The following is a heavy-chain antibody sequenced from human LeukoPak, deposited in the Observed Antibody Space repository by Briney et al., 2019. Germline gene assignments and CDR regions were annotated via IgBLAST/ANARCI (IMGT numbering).Heavy chain of an antibody. CDR3: AREVWGPEY. D-gene: IGHD1-14*01. J-gene: IGHJ4*02. V-gene: IGHV3-7*01. Sequence: GGSLRLSCAASGFTFTKYWMTWVRKAPGKGLEWVGNIKQDGSDKNYMDSVKGRFTISRDNTKNSVYLQMSSLRAEDTAVYYCAREVWGPEYWGQGTLVTVSS. CDR1: GFTFTKYW. CDR2: IKQDGSDK.